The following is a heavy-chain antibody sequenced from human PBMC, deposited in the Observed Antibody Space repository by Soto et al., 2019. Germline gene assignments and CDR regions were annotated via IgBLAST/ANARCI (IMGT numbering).Heavy chain of an antibody. D-gene: IGHD2-2*01. CDR3: ALIKDCSRTDCYLASFDP. V-gene: IGHV2-26*01. J-gene: IGHJ5*02. Sequence: SVPTRESHSETLALTVTVSGLSLSNGKLGVSWIRQPPGRALEWLAHIFSSDDKSYSTSLRSRLTISKDTSRSQVVLTMTNLDPMDSATYYCALIKDCSRTDCYLASFDPWGQGTLVTVSS. CDR1: GLSLSNGKLG. CDR2: IFSSDDK.